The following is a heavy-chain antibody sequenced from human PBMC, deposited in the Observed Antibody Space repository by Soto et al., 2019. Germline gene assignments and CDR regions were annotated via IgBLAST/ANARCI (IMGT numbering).Heavy chain of an antibody. CDR2: ISGSGGST. D-gene: IGHD3-9*01. Sequence: GGSLRLSCAASGFTFSSYSMNWVRQAPGKGLEWVSAISGSGGSTYYADSVKGRFTISRDNSKNTLYLQMNSLRAEDTAVYYCAKDGRYYDILTGYYSSGYYFDYWGQGTLVTVSS. CDR1: GFTFSSYS. J-gene: IGHJ4*02. V-gene: IGHV3-23*01. CDR3: AKDGRYYDILTGYYSSGYYFDY.